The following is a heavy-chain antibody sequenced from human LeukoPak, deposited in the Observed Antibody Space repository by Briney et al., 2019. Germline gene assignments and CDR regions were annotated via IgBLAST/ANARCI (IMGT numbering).Heavy chain of an antibody. CDR2: IYYGGST. V-gene: IGHV4-39*01. D-gene: IGHD3-22*01. CDR1: GGSISSSSYY. CDR3: ARHATTYYYDSTWAFDY. J-gene: IGHJ4*02. Sequence: PSETLSLTCTVSGGSISSSSYYWGWIRQPPGKGLEWIGSIYYGGSTYYNPSLKSRVTISVDTSKNQFSLKLSSVTAADTAVYYCARHATTYYYDSTWAFDYWGQGTLVTVSS.